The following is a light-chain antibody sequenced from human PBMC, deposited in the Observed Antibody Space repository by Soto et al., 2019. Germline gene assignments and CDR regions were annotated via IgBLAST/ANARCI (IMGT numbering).Light chain of an antibody. CDR1: QSVSSN. V-gene: IGKV3-15*01. J-gene: IGKJ1*01. CDR3: QQYNNWLGT. Sequence: KVMSQSPPTLSLSPGERATLSCWASQSVSSNLAWYQQKPGQAPRLLIYGASTRATGIPVRFSGSGSGTEFTLTISSLQSEDFAVYYCQQYNNWLGTFGQGTKVDIK. CDR2: GAS.